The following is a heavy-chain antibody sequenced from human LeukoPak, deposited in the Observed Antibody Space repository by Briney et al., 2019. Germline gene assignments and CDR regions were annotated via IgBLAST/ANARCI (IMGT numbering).Heavy chain of an antibody. D-gene: IGHD3-22*01. J-gene: IGHJ3*02. V-gene: IGHV4-38-2*02. CDR1: GYSISSGYY. Sequence: PSETLSLTCTVSGYSISSGYYWGWIRQPPGKGLEWIGSIYHSGSTYYNPSLKSRVTISVDTSKNQFSLKLSSVTAADTAVYYCACLTTADAFDIWGQGTMVTVSS. CDR2: IYHSGST. CDR3: ACLTTADAFDI.